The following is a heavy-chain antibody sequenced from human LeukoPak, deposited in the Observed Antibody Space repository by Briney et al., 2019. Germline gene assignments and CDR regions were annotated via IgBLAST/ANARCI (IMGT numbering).Heavy chain of an antibody. D-gene: IGHD6-13*01. CDR1: GYTYTSYG. CDR3: ARAEAAAGSAFDI. V-gene: IGHV1-18*01. J-gene: IGHJ3*02. Sequence: ASVKVSCKASGYTYTSYGISWVRQAPGQGLERMGWISAYNGNTNYAQKLQGRVTMTTDTSTSTAYMELRSLRSDDTAVYYCARAEAAAGSAFDIWGQGTMVTVSS. CDR2: ISAYNGNT.